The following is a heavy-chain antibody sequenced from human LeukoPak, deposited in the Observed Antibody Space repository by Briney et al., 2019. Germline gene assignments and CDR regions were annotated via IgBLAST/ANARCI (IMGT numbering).Heavy chain of an antibody. Sequence: HPGRSLRLSCAASGFTFDDYAMHWVRQAPGKGLEWVSGISWNSGSIGYADSVKGRFTISRDNSKNTLYLQMNSLRAEDTAVYYCAKVENYYDSSGYYNFDYWGQGTLVTVSS. J-gene: IGHJ4*02. D-gene: IGHD3-22*01. V-gene: IGHV3-9*01. CDR1: GFTFDDYA. CDR3: AKVENYYDSSGYYNFDY. CDR2: ISWNSGSI.